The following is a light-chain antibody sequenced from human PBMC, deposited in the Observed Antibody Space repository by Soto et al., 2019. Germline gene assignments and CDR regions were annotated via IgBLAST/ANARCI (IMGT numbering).Light chain of an antibody. Sequence: SVLTQPPSVSAAPGQKVTLSCSGSSSNIGNNYVSWYQQLPGTAPKLLIYENNKRPSGIPDRFSGSKSGTSATLGITGLQTGDEADYYCGTWDSSLSAYVFGTGTKLTVL. J-gene: IGLJ1*01. CDR1: SSNIGNNY. CDR3: GTWDSSLSAYV. V-gene: IGLV1-51*02. CDR2: ENN.